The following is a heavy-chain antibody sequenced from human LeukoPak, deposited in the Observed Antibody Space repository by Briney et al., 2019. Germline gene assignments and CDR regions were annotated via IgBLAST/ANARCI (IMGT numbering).Heavy chain of an antibody. CDR1: GFTFSNNA. Sequence: GRSLRLSCAASGFTFSNNAMHWVRQAPGKGLEWVAVISYDGSNKYNADSVKGRFTISRDNSKNTLYLQMDSLSAEDTAVYYCVKDRYSSGWYGIDYWGQGTLVTVSS. J-gene: IGHJ4*02. CDR2: ISYDGSNK. CDR3: VKDRYSSGWYGIDY. D-gene: IGHD6-19*01. V-gene: IGHV3-30*18.